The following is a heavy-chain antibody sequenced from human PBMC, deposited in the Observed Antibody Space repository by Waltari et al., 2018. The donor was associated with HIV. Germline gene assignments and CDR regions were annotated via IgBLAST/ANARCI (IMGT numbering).Heavy chain of an antibody. Sequence: QVQLVQSGAEVKKPGASVKVSCKASGYTLTNYAIHGVRQATGQRREWMGWSNAGNGDTKYSQEFQGRVTITRDTSASTAYMELSSLRSEDMAVYYCARGRGSYSLDYWGQGTLVTVSS. J-gene: IGHJ4*02. CDR3: ARGRGSYSLDY. D-gene: IGHD1-26*01. CDR2: SNAGNGDT. V-gene: IGHV1-3*02. CDR1: GYTLTNYA.